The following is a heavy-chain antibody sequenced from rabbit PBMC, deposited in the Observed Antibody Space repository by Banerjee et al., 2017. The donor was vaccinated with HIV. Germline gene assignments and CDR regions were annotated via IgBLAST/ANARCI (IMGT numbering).Heavy chain of an antibody. CDR1: GFSFSSSYY. Sequence: QEQLVESGGGLVKPEGSLTLTCKASGFSFSSSYYMCWVRQAPGKGLEWGACIYTSSGTTYYASWAKGRFTISKTSSTTVTLQMTSLTAADTATYFCARSGDAGCAYALWGPGTLVTVS. V-gene: IGHV1S45*01. CDR3: ARSGDAGCAYAL. CDR2: IYTSSGTT. J-gene: IGHJ4*01. D-gene: IGHD6-1*01.